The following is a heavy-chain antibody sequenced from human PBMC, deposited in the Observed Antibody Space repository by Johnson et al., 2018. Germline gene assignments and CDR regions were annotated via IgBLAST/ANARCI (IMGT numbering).Heavy chain of an antibody. V-gene: IGHV3-23*01. CDR1: GFTFSSYA. CDR2: LSYSCCGP. D-gene: IGHD2-15*01. Sequence: VQLQESGGGLVQPGGSLRLSCAASGFTFSSYAMSWLRQAPGKGLQWVSSLSYSCCGPYYEDTVKGRFTLPSDNSKKTLSLQMNSRRAEETAVYYCAKLVVVAAYYYYYMDVWGKGTTVTVSS. CDR3: AKLVVVAAYYYYYMDV. J-gene: IGHJ6*03.